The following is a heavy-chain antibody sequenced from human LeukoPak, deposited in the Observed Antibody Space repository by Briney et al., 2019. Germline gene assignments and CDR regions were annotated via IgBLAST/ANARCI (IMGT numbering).Heavy chain of an antibody. Sequence: SETLSLTCTVSGGSISSYYWSWIRQPPGKGLEWIGYIYYSGSTNYNPSLKSRVTISVDTSKNQFSPKLSSVTAADTAVYYCASHPGYCSSTSCFEYFQHWGQGTLVTVSS. CDR1: GGSISSYY. CDR2: IYYSGST. J-gene: IGHJ1*01. CDR3: ASHPGYCSSTSCFEYFQH. V-gene: IGHV4-59*01. D-gene: IGHD2-2*01.